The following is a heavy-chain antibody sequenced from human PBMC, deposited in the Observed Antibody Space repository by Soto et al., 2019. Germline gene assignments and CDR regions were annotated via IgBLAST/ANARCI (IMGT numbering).Heavy chain of an antibody. CDR1: GFTFDDYA. V-gene: IGHV3-9*01. CDR2: ISWNSGSI. D-gene: IGHD2-15*01. J-gene: IGHJ4*02. CDR3: AKDTRDIVVVVAAYFDY. Sequence: GGSLRLSCAASGFTFDDYAMHWVRQAPGKGLEWVSGISWNSGSIGYADSVKGRFTISRDNAKNSLYLQMNSLRAEDTALYYCAKDTRDIVVVVAAYFDYSGQGTLVTVSS.